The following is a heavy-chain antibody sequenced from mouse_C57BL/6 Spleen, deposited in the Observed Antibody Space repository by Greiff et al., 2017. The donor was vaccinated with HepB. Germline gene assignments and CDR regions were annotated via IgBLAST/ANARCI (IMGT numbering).Heavy chain of an antibody. J-gene: IGHJ4*01. Sequence: EVKLVESGPGLVKPSQSLSLTCSVTGYSITSGYYWNWIRQFPGNKLEWMGYISYDGSNNYNPSLKNRISITRDTSKNQFFLKLNSVTTEDTATYYCARGADGYSGYYAMDYWGQGTSVTVSS. D-gene: IGHD2-3*01. CDR1: GYSITSGYY. CDR3: ARGADGYSGYYAMDY. CDR2: ISYDGSN. V-gene: IGHV3-6*01.